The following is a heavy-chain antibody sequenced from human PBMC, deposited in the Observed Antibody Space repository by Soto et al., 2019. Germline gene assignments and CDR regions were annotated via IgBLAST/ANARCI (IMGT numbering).Heavy chain of an antibody. V-gene: IGHV4-59*12. CDR3: ARVPSP. J-gene: IGHJ5*02. CDR2: MYKTGST. CDR1: GGSISGYY. Sequence: PSETLSLTCTVSGGSISGYYWSWIRQPPGKGLEWIGYMYKTGSTVYNPSLKSRVTISVDMSKNQFSLKLSSVTAADTAVYYCARVPSPWGQGTLVTVSS.